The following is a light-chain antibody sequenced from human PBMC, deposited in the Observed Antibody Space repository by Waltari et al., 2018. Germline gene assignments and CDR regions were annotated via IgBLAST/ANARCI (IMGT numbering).Light chain of an antibody. J-gene: IGLJ1*01. CDR1: SSDVGGYNY. Sequence: QSALTQPASVSGSPGQSITISCTGTSSDVGGYNYVSWYQQNPGKAPNLMIYEVSNRPPGVSNRCSGSKSGNTASLAISGLQAEDEADYYCSSYTSSSTYVFGTGTKVTVL. CDR2: EVS. CDR3: SSYTSSSTYV. V-gene: IGLV2-14*01.